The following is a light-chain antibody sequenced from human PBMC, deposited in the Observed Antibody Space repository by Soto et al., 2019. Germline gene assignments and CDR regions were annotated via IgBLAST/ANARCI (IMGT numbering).Light chain of an antibody. Sequence: EIVLTQAPGTLSLSPGERATLSCRASQSVSSSSLAWYQQKPGQAPRLLIYGASARATGIPDRFSGSGSGTDFTLTIRRLEPADFAVYYCQQYGSSLITCGQGTRLENK. CDR3: QQYGSSLIT. J-gene: IGKJ5*01. CDR1: QSVSSSS. V-gene: IGKV3-20*01. CDR2: GAS.